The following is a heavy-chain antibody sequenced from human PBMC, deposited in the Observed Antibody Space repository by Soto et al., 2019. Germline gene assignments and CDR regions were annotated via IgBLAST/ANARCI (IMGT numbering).Heavy chain of an antibody. Sequence: QVHLVESGGGVVQPGRSLRLSCAAYGFTFSTYAMHWVRQAPGKGLEWVATISDDGTNKYYADSVKGRFTISRDNSKDTLYLQINSLRAEDTAVYYCPIEGHGDWFYPWGQGTLVTVSS. V-gene: IGHV3-30-3*01. D-gene: IGHD3-10*01. J-gene: IGHJ5*02. CDR3: PIEGHGDWFYP. CDR2: ISDDGTNK. CDR1: GFTFSTYA.